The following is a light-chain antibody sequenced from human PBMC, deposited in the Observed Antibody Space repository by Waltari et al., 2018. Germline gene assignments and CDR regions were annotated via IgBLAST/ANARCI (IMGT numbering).Light chain of an antibody. CDR2: EGS. J-gene: IGLJ3*02. CDR1: PSTVGSYNL. V-gene: IGLV2-23*01. Sequence: QSALTPPASVSGSPGQSITISCSGTPSTVGSYNLVSWYQQHPGKAPRLIIYEGSARPSGISNRFSGSTSANTASLTISGLQTEDEADYYCCSYAGSSTWVFGGGTKVTVL. CDR3: CSYAGSSTWV.